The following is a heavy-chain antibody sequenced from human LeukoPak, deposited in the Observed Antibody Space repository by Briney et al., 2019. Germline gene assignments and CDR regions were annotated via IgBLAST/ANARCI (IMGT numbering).Heavy chain of an antibody. CDR1: GFTVSSNY. V-gene: IGHV3-53*01. Sequence: GGSLRLSCAASGFTVSSNYMSWVRQAPGKGLEWVSVIYSGGSTYYADSVKGRFTISRDNSKNTLYLQMNSLRAEDTAVYYCASGGNSPITMVRGVIGHWGQGTLVTVSS. D-gene: IGHD3-10*01. CDR2: IYSGGST. J-gene: IGHJ4*02. CDR3: ASGGNSPITMVRGVIGH.